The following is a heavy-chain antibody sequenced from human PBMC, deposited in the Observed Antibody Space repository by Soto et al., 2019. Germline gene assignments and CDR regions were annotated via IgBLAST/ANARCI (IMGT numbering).Heavy chain of an antibody. CDR1: GYSFTDYF. J-gene: IGHJ6*02. CDR2: IDPNYGAT. V-gene: IGHV1-2*06. CDR3: AREGSRDYNGTDV. D-gene: IGHD2-15*01. Sequence: ASVKVSCKTSGYSFTDYFVHWVRQAPGQGLEWMGRIDPNYGATNYAQKFQGRVTVTGDTSITTAYMELSRLRSDDTAVYYCAREGSRDYNGTDVWGQGTTVTVSS.